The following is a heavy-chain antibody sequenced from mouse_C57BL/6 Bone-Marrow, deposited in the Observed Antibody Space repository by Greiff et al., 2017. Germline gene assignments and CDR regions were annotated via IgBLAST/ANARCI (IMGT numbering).Heavy chain of an antibody. CDR2: ISNGGGST. D-gene: IGHD1-1*01. V-gene: IGHV5-12*01. CDR3: ARRRSYCSSSYGWYFDV. CDR1: GFTFSDYY. J-gene: IGHJ1*03. Sequence: EVQGVESGGGLVQPGGSLKLSCAASGFTFSDYYMYWVRQTPEKRLEWVAYISNGGGSTYYPDTVKGRFTISRDNAKNTLYLQMSRLKSEDAAMYYCARRRSYCSSSYGWYFDVWGTGTTVTVSS.